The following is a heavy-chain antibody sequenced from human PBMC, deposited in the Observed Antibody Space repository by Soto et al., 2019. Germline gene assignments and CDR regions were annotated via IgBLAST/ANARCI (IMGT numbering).Heavy chain of an antibody. D-gene: IGHD6-13*01. Sequence: PGGSLRLSCAASGFTFSSYGMHWVRQAPGKGLEWVAVISYDGSNKYYADSVKGRFTISRDNSKNTLYLQMNSLRAEDTAVYYCAKAFTYSSSWVGYYYYYGMDVCCQATTSTVS. V-gene: IGHV3-30*18. CDR2: ISYDGSNK. CDR3: AKAFTYSSSWVGYYYYYGMDV. CDR1: GFTFSSYG. J-gene: IGHJ6*02.